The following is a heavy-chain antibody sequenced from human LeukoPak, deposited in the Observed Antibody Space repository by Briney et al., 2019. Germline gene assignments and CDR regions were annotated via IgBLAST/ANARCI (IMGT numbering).Heavy chain of an antibody. CDR3: ARERYYYDSSGDAFDI. V-gene: IGHV3-7*01. J-gene: IGHJ3*02. D-gene: IGHD3-22*01. CDR1: GFTFSSYW. Sequence: GGFLRLSCAASGFTFSSYWMSWVRQAPGKGLEWVANIKQDGSEKYYVDSVKGRFTISRDNAKNSLYLQMNSLRAEDTAVYYCARERYYYDSSGDAFDICGQGTMVTVSS. CDR2: IKQDGSEK.